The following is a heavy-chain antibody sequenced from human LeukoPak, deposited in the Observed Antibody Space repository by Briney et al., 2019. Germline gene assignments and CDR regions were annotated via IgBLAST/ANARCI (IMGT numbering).Heavy chain of an antibody. CDR3: ARDQSIAARTTYYYYGMDV. J-gene: IGHJ6*02. Sequence: GGSLRLSCAASGFTVSSNYMSWVRQAPGKGLEWVSYISSSGSTIYYADSVKGRFTISRDNAKNSLYLQMNSLRAEDTAVYYCARDQSIAARTTYYYYGMDVWGQGTTVTVSS. CDR1: GFTVSSNY. V-gene: IGHV3-11*01. D-gene: IGHD6-6*01. CDR2: ISSSGSTI.